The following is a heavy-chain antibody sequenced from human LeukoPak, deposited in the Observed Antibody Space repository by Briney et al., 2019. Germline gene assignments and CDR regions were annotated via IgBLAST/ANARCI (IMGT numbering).Heavy chain of an antibody. CDR2: IYSGGNT. J-gene: IGHJ4*02. V-gene: IGHV3-53*01. CDR1: GITVSNSY. CDR3: ARLETYRFQY. Sequence: GGSLRLSCAASGITVSNSYMSWVRQAPGKGLGWVSVIYSGGNTYYADSVKGRFTVSRDNSKNTLCLQMNGLRADDTAVYYCARLETYRFQYWGQGTLVTVSS. D-gene: IGHD3-16*02.